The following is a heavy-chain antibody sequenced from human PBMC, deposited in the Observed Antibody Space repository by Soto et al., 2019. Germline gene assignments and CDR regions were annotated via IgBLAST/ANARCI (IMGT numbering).Heavy chain of an antibody. CDR1: GYSFTSYW. CDR3: ARRCLYCSGGSCYSTYGMDV. CDR2: IYPGDSDT. V-gene: IGHV5-51*01. J-gene: IGHJ6*02. D-gene: IGHD2-15*01. Sequence: GESLKISCKGSGYSFTSYWIGWVRQMPGKGLEWMGIIYPGDSDTRYSPSFQGQVTISADKSISTAYLQWSSLKASDTAMYYCARRCLYCSGGSCYSTYGMDVWGQGTTVTVSS.